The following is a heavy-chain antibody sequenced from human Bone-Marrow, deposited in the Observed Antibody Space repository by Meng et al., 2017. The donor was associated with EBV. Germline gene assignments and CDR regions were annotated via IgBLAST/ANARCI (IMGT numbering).Heavy chain of an antibody. CDR1: GFNFSRYW. CDR3: SRDLAGQYDD. CDR2: TNEDGRTV. V-gene: IGHV3-74*01. J-gene: IGHJ4*02. D-gene: IGHD3-3*02. Sequence: VRLGGAGGALCQPGGSLRLSCVASGFNFSRYWMHWVRQVPGKGLEWISRTNEDGRTVDYADSVKGRFTISRDNTKNTLYLQMDSLRVEDTAPYLCSRDLAGQYDDWGQGTLVTVSS.